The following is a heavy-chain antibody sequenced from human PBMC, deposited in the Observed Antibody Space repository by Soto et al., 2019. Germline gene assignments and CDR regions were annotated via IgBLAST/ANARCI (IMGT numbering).Heavy chain of an antibody. CDR2: IYYSGST. CDR3: ARDRRVPYINRLRGMDV. CDR1: GGSISSYY. D-gene: IGHD4-17*01. Sequence: SETLSLTCTVSGGSISSYYWSWIRQPPGKGLEWIGYIYYSGSTNYNPSLKSRVTISVDTSKNQFSLKLSSVAAADTAVYYCARDRRVPYINRLRGMDVWGQGTTVTVFS. V-gene: IGHV4-59*01. J-gene: IGHJ6*02.